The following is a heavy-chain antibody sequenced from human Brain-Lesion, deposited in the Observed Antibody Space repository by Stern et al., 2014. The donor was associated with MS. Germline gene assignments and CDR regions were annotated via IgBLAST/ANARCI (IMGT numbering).Heavy chain of an antibody. J-gene: IGHJ6*02. CDR2: INPNTGGK. CDR3: ARDQRGITIFGVVTDYYYLGMDV. D-gene: IGHD3-3*01. V-gene: IGHV1-2*02. Sequence: QMQLVQSGAEVKKPGASVKVSCKTSGYIFTGYYIHWVRQAPEQGLEWMAWINPNTGGKKYAQKFQGRVTMSRDTSISTAYVELSSLTSDDTAVYYCARDQRGITIFGVVTDYYYLGMDVWGQGTTVTVSS. CDR1: GYIFTGYY.